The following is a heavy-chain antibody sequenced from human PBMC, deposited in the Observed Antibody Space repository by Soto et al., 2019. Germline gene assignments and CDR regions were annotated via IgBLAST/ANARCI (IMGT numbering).Heavy chain of an antibody. V-gene: IGHV4-31*03. D-gene: IGHD6-19*01. CDR3: ARGGRRIAVAGSSAFDI. CDR1: GGSISSGGYY. Sequence: SETLSLTCTVSGGSISSGGYYWSWIRQHPGKGLEWIGYIYYSGSTYYNPSLKSRVTISVDTSKNQFSLKLSSVTAADTAVYYCARGGRRIAVAGSSAFDIWGQGTMVTVSS. CDR2: IYYSGST. J-gene: IGHJ3*02.